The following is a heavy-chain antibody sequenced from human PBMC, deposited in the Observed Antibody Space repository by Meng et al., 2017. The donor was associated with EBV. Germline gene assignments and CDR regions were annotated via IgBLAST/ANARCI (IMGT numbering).Heavy chain of an antibody. D-gene: IGHD4-17*01. J-gene: IGHJ5*02. V-gene: IGHV4-61*01. Sequence: QGQLQGAGPGLVKPSETLSLTCTVSGGSVSSGSYYWSWIRQPPGKGLEWIGYIYYSGSTNYNPSLKSRVTISVDTSKNQFSLKLSSATAADTAVYYCARGRYYGDYFWFDPWGQGTLVTVSS. CDR2: IYYSGST. CDR1: GGSVSSGSYY. CDR3: ARGRYYGDYFWFDP.